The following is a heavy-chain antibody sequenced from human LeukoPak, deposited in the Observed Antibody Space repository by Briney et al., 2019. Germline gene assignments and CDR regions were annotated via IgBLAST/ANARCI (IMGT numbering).Heavy chain of an antibody. Sequence: SVKVSCKASGGTFSSYTISWVRQAPGQGLEWMGRIIPILGIANYAQKFQGRVTITADKSTSTAYMELSSLRSEDTAVYYCAIASQLSVVPFYYYMDVWGKGTTVTVSS. J-gene: IGHJ6*03. CDR2: IIPILGIA. CDR1: GGTFSSYT. V-gene: IGHV1-69*02. CDR3: AIASQLSVVPFYYYMDV. D-gene: IGHD3-16*02.